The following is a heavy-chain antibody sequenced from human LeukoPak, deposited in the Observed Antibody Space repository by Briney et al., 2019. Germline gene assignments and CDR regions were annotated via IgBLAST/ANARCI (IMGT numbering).Heavy chain of an antibody. J-gene: IGHJ3*02. Sequence: GGSLRLSCAASGFTFNTHGMNWVRQAPGKGLEWVSFIDTTTSYKYYADSVKGRFTISRDNAKNSLYLQMNSLRADDTALYYCARGRSITILRGVAISDGFDIWGQGTMVTVSS. V-gene: IGHV3-21*01. CDR3: ARGRSITILRGVAISDGFDI. CDR2: IDTTTSYK. CDR1: GFTFNTHG. D-gene: IGHD3-10*01.